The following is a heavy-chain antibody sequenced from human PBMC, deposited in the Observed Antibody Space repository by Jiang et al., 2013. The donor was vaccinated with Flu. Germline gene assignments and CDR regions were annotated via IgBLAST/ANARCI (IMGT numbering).Heavy chain of an antibody. CDR1: GGTFSSYA. Sequence: SGAEVKKPGSSVKVSCKASGGTFSSYAISWVRQAPGQGLEWMGGTIPIFDTAKYAQKFEGRLTITVDKSTSTAYMELNSLRSEDTAVYYCAKDRTGYSYGLFDYWGQGTLVTVPS. J-gene: IGHJ4*02. CDR3: AKDRTGYSYGLFDY. CDR2: TIPIFDTA. D-gene: IGHD5-18*01. V-gene: IGHV1-69*06.